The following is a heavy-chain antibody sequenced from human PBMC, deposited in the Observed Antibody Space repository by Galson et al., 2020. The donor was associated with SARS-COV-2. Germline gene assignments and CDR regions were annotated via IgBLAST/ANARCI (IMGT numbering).Heavy chain of an antibody. J-gene: IGHJ4*02. Sequence: ETSETLSLTCTVSGGSISSSSYYWGWIRQPPGKGLEWIGYIYSGGSTYYNPSLKSRVTISVDTSKNQFSLKLSSVTAGDTAVYYCARAREDYYGSSGYYLLFDYWGQGTLVTVSS. D-gene: IGHD3-22*01. CDR3: ARAREDYYGSSGYYLLFDY. CDR1: GGSISSSSYY. V-gene: IGHV4-39*01. CDR2: IYSGGST.